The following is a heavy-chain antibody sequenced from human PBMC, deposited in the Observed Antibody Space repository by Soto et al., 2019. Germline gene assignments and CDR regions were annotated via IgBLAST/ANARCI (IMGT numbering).Heavy chain of an antibody. J-gene: IGHJ5*02. D-gene: IGHD2-21*01. V-gene: IGHV1-3*05. CDR2: INAGNGNT. Sequence: QVQLVQSGAEEKKPGASVKVSCKASGYTFTNYAMHWVRQAHGQRLEWMGWINAGNGNTKYSQKFQGRVTITRDTSARSAYMELSSLRSEDTAVYYCARGLPLWFDPWGQGTLVTVSP. CDR3: ARGLPLWFDP. CDR1: GYTFTNYA.